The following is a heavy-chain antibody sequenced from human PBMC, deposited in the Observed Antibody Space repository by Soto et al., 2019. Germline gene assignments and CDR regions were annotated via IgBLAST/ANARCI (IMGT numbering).Heavy chain of an antibody. D-gene: IGHD2-2*01. CDR1: GGTFSSYA. V-gene: IGHV1-69*01. Sequence: QVQLVQSGAEVKKPGSSVKVSCKASGGTFSSYAISWVRQAPGQGLEWMGGIIPILGTANYAQKFQGRVTITADESTSTAYMELSSLRSEDTAVYYCARDRAVVVPAASQDYYYYGMDVWGQGTTVTVSS. CDR2: IIPILGTA. J-gene: IGHJ6*02. CDR3: ARDRAVVVPAASQDYYYYGMDV.